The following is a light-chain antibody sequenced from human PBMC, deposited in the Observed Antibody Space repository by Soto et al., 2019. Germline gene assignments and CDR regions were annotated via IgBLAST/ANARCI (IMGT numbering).Light chain of an antibody. J-gene: IGLJ3*02. CDR3: CSHSTSVTWM. CDR2: DVS. V-gene: IGLV2-14*03. CDR1: SSDVGGYNF. Sequence: QSALTQTASVSGSPGQSITISCTGSSSDVGGYNFVSWYQQHPGKAPKLIIHDVSNRPSGVSNRFSGSKSGNTASLTISGLQAEYEAVYYCCSHSTSVTWMFGGGTKLTVL.